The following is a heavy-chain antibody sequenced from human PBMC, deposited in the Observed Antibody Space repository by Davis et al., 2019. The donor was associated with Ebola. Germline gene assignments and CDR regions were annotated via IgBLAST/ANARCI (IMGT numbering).Heavy chain of an antibody. J-gene: IGHJ5*02. D-gene: IGHD6-13*01. V-gene: IGHV4-39*07. Sequence: SETLSLTCNVSGGSISSYYWGWIRQPPGKGLEWIGSIYYSGSTYYNPSLKSRVTISVDTSKNQFSLKLSSVTAADTAVYYCARVGSKQGLDPWGQGTLVTVSS. CDR3: ARVGSKQGLDP. CDR1: GGSISSYY. CDR2: IYYSGST.